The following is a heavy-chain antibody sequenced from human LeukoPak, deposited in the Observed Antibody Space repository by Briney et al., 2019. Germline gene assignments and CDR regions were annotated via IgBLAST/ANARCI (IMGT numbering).Heavy chain of an antibody. J-gene: IGHJ4*02. Sequence: GGSLRLSWAASGFTFSIYAVSWVRQAPGGGREGVSAISGRGGSTYYAGAVTRRFPISRQDSKNTRYLQMNSMRAEDTAVYYCANKEDDHAFAYWGQGNLVTVSS. V-gene: IGHV3-23*01. CDR1: GFTFSIYA. CDR3: ANKEDDHAFAY. D-gene: IGHD3-3*01. CDR2: ISGRGGST.